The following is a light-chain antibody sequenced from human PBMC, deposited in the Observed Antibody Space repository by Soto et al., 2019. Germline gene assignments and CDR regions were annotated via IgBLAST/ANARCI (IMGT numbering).Light chain of an antibody. CDR3: QKNNNWWT. Sequence: EIVMTQSPATLSVSPGERATLSCRASQSVSSNLAWYQQKPGQAPRLLIYGASTRATGIPARFSGSGSGTEFTLTISSLQSEDFAVYYCQKNNNWWTFGQGTKVEIK. CDR2: GAS. CDR1: QSVSSN. J-gene: IGKJ1*01. V-gene: IGKV3-15*01.